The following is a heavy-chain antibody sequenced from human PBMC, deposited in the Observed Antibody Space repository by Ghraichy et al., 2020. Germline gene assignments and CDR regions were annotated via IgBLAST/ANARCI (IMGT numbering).Heavy chain of an antibody. CDR2: ISSSSSTI. CDR1: GFTFSSYS. Sequence: GGSLRLSCAASGFTFSSYSMNWVRQAPGKGLEWVSYISSSSSTIYYADSVKGRFTISRDNAKNSLYLQMNSLRDEDTAVYYCVRDLHYYGSGRTTSYYYGMDVWGQGTTVTVSS. V-gene: IGHV3-48*02. D-gene: IGHD3-10*01. J-gene: IGHJ6*02. CDR3: VRDLHYYGSGRTTSYYYGMDV.